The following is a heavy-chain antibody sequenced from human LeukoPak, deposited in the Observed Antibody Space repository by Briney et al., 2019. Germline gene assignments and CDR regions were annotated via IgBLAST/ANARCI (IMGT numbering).Heavy chain of an antibody. J-gene: IGHJ3*02. V-gene: IGHV3-11*01. D-gene: IGHD2-15*01. Sequence: GGSLRLSCAASGFTFSDYYMSWIRQAPGKGLEWVSYISSSGSTIYYADSVKGRFTISRDNAKNSLFLQMNSLRAEDTAVYYCARHRSGGSQDDAFDIWGQGTMVTVSS. CDR3: ARHRSGGSQDDAFDI. CDR1: GFTFSDYY. CDR2: ISSSGSTI.